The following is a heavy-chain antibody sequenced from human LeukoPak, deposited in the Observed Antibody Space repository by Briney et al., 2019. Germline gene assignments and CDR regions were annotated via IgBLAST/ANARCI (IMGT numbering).Heavy chain of an antibody. D-gene: IGHD1-26*01. Sequence: ASVKVSCKASGYTFTSNYLHWVRQAPGQGLEWMGIVNLSDGSTSNAQKFQGRVTMTRDMSTSTLYMELSRLRPEETAVYYCARKGKSGSYYNSFDYWGQGDLGTVS. CDR2: VNLSDGST. V-gene: IGHV1-46*01. CDR3: ARKGKSGSYYNSFDY. CDR1: GYTFTSNY. J-gene: IGHJ4*02.